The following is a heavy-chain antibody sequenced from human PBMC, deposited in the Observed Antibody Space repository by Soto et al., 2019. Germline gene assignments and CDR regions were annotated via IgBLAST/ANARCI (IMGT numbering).Heavy chain of an antibody. J-gene: IGHJ4*02. V-gene: IGHV1-3*01. D-gene: IGHD6-19*01. CDR3: ARAYSSGWYSFDY. CDR2: INAGNGNT. CDR1: GYTFTSYA. Sequence: ASVKVSCKASGYTFTSYAMHWVRQAPGQRLEWMGWINAGNGNTKYSQKFQGRVTITRDTSASTAYMELSSLRSEDTAVYYCARAYSSGWYSFDYWGRGTLVTVSS.